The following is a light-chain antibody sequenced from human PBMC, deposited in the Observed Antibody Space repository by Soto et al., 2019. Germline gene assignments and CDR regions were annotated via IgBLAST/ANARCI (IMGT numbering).Light chain of an antibody. CDR3: QQYGSSPRG. CDR1: QSVSSSY. J-gene: IGKJ1*01. V-gene: IGKV3-20*01. Sequence: EIVLTQSPGTLSLSPGERGTLCCRASQSVSSSYLAWYQQKPGQAPRLLIYGASSRATGIPDRFSGSGSGTDFTLTISRLEPEDFAVYYCQQYGSSPRGFGQGTKVDIK. CDR2: GAS.